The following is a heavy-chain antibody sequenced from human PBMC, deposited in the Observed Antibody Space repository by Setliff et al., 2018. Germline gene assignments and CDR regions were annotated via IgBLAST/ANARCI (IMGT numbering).Heavy chain of an antibody. CDR1: GGTFSIYG. Sequence: GASVKVSCKASGGTFSIYGISWVRQAPGKGLEWMGRVDPKDGQAIYAKKFQGRFTITADTSIDTAYMELSSLRSEDTAVYYCARGYYDSSGYYHNGAGDYWGQGTLVTVSS. D-gene: IGHD3-22*01. J-gene: IGHJ4*02. V-gene: IGHV1-69-2*01. CDR3: ARGYYDSSGYYHNGAGDY. CDR2: VDPKDGQA.